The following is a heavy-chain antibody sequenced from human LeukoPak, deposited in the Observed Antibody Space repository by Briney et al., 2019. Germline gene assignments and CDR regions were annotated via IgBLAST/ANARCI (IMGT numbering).Heavy chain of an antibody. Sequence: GGSLRLSCAASGFTFSSYWMHWVRQAPGKGPVWVSRINSDGTSTSYVDSVKGRFTISRDNAKNTLYLQMNSLRVEDTAVYYCLWEAGGGWGQGTLVTVSS. CDR1: GFTFSSYW. CDR2: INSDGTST. D-gene: IGHD1-26*01. V-gene: IGHV3-74*01. CDR3: LWEAGGG. J-gene: IGHJ4*02.